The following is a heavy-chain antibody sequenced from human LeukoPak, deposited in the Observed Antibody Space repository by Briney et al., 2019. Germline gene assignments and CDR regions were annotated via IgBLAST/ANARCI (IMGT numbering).Heavy chain of an antibody. V-gene: IGHV4-34*01. D-gene: IGHD3-10*01. CDR2: IYHSGST. CDR3: GRRSVRGVIRY. CDR1: GGSFSGCY. J-gene: IGHJ4*02. Sequence: SETLSLTCAVYGGSFSGCYWSWMRQPPGKGLEWIGEIYHSGSTNYNPSLKSRVTISVDTSNNQFSLKLSSVTAADTAVYYCGRRSVRGVIRYWGQGTLVTVSS.